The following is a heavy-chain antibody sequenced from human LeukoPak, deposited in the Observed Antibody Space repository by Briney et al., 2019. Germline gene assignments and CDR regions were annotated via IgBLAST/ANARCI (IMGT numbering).Heavy chain of an antibody. J-gene: IGHJ4*02. CDR3: ARKADYGQKGGFDY. Sequence: SETLSLTCTVSGRSISSSSYYWGWVRQPPGRGLEWIGSIYYSGSTYYNPSLKSRVTISVDTSKNQFSLKLSSVTAADTAVYYCARKADYGQKGGFDYWGQGTLVTVSS. D-gene: IGHD4/OR15-4a*01. CDR1: GRSISSSSYY. V-gene: IGHV4-39*07. CDR2: IYYSGST.